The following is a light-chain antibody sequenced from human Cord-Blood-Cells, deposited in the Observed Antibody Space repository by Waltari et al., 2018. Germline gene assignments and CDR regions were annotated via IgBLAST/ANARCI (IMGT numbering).Light chain of an antibody. V-gene: IGLV2-23*01. CDR3: CSYAGSSPRVV. J-gene: IGLJ2*01. Sequence: QSALTQPASVSGSPGQSITISCTATSSDVGSYNLVSWYQQHPGKAPKLMIYEGSKRPSGVSNRFSGSKSGNTASLTISGLQAEDEADYYCCSYAGSSPRVVFGGGTKLTVL. CDR2: EGS. CDR1: SSDVGSYNL.